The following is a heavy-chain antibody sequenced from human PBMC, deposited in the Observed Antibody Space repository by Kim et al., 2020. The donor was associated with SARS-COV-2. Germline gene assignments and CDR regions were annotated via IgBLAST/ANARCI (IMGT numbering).Heavy chain of an antibody. J-gene: IGHJ6*02. V-gene: IGHV1-46*01. CDR2: INPSGGST. CDR3: ARVVIEDYDILTGCYKWGGVGVMNMDV. Sequence: ASVKVSCKASGYTFTSYYMHWVRQAPGQGLEWMGIINPSGGSTSYAQKFQGRVTMTMDTSTSTVYMELSSLRSEDTAVYYCARVVIEDYDILTGCYKWGGVGVMNMDVWGQGTTVTVSS. CDR1: GYTFTSYY. D-gene: IGHD3-9*01.